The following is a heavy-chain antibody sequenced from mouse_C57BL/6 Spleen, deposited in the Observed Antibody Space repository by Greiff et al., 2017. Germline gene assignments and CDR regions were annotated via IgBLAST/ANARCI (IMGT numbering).Heavy chain of an antibody. J-gene: IGHJ2*01. V-gene: IGHV5-4*01. Sequence: EVQGVESGGGLVKPGGSLKLSCAASGFTFSSYAMSWVRQTPEKRLEWVATISDGGSYTYYPDNVKGRFTISRDNAKNNLYLQMSHLKSEDTAMYYCARENYSNYVDYWGQGTTRTVSS. D-gene: IGHD2-5*01. CDR1: GFTFSSYA. CDR3: ARENYSNYVDY. CDR2: ISDGGSYT.